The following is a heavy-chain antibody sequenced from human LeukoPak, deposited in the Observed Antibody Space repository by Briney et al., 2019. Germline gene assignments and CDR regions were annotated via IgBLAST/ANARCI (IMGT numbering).Heavy chain of an antibody. CDR3: ASSRAPYGGYDFYY. CDR1: GFTFSSYS. Sequence: GGSLRLSCAASGFTFSSYSMNWVRQAPGKGLEWVSSISSSSSYIYYADSVKGRFTISRDNAKNSLYLQMNSLRAEDTAVYYCASSRAPYGGYDFYYWGQGTLVTVSS. V-gene: IGHV3-21*01. D-gene: IGHD5-12*01. J-gene: IGHJ4*02. CDR2: ISSSSSYI.